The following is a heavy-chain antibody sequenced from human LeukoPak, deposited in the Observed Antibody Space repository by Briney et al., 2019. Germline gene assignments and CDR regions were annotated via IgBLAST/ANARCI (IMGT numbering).Heavy chain of an antibody. Sequence: SETLSLTCTVSGGSISTYYWSWIRQPAGKGLEWIGRIYTSGSTNYNPSLKSRVTMSVDTSKNQFSLKLSSVTAADTAVYYCVRVIGAPNYYYYMDVWGKGTTVTVSS. D-gene: IGHD3-22*01. CDR3: VRVIGAPNYYYYMDV. V-gene: IGHV4-4*07. CDR1: GGSISTYY. J-gene: IGHJ6*03. CDR2: IYTSGST.